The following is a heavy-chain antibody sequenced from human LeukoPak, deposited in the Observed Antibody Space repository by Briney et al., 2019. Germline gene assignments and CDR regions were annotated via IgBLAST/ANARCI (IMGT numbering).Heavy chain of an antibody. Sequence: SETLSLTCTVSGGSISSYYWSWIRQPAGKGLEWIGRIYTSGSTNYNPSLKSRVTMSVDTSKNQFSPKLSSVTAADTAVYYCARDNMVRGEEGFDYWGQGTLVTVSS. CDR1: GGSISSYY. CDR3: ARDNMVRGEEGFDY. D-gene: IGHD3-10*01. J-gene: IGHJ4*02. V-gene: IGHV4-4*07. CDR2: IYTSGST.